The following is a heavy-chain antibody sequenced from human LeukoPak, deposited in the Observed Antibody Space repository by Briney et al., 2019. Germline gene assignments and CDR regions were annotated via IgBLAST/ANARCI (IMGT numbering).Heavy chain of an antibody. Sequence: ASVKVSCKASGYTFTGYYMHWVRQAPGQGLEWMGLINPNSGGTNYAQKFQGRVTMTRDTSISTAYMELSRLRSDDTAVYYCGRGTYYSNYEGDNHAFDIWDQGTMVTVSS. CDR3: GRGTYYSNYEGDNHAFDI. J-gene: IGHJ3*02. V-gene: IGHV1-2*06. CDR2: INPNSGGT. D-gene: IGHD4-11*01. CDR1: GYTFTGYY.